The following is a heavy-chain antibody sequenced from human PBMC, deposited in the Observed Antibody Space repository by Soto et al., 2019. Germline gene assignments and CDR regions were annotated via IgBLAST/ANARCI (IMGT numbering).Heavy chain of an antibody. CDR2: IYSDGST. CDR3: AALTKYDIFNGLYPC. D-gene: IGHD3-9*01. Sequence: EVQLVESGGGVVQPGGSPRLSCAASGFTVNSNYMSWVRQAPGKGLEWVSVIYSDGSTYYADSVKGRFIISRDNTNNTLYFQMSSLRAEDTAVYYCAALTKYDIFNGLYPCCGQGTLVTITS. J-gene: IGHJ4*02. V-gene: IGHV3-66*01. CDR1: GFTVNSNY.